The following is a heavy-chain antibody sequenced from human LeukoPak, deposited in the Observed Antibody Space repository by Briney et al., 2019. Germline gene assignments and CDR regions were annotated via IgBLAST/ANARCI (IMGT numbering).Heavy chain of an antibody. J-gene: IGHJ1*01. CDR1: GGSISSSSYY. CDR2: IYYSGST. D-gene: IGHD2-2*01. Sequence: PSETLSLTCTVSGGSISSSSYYWGWIRQPPGKGLEWIGSIYYSGSTYYNPSLKSRVTISVDTSKNQFSLKLSSVTAADTAVYYCARHFASPGPYCSSTSCLISPADRGGYFQHWGQGTLVTVSS. CDR3: ARHFASPGPYCSSTSCLISPADRGGYFQH. V-gene: IGHV4-39*01.